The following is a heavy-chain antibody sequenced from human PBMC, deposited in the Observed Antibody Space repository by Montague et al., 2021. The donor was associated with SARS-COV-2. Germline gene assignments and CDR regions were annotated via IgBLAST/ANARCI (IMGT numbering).Heavy chain of an antibody. Sequence: PALVKPTQTLTLTRTFSGFSLSTSGMCVSWIRQPPGKALEWLARIDWDDDKYYSTSLKTRLTISKDTSKNQVVLTMTNMDPVDTATYYCARILVAAAGSPFDPWGQGTLVTVSS. J-gene: IGHJ5*02. V-gene: IGHV2-70*11. CDR2: IDWDDDK. CDR3: ARILVAAAGSPFDP. D-gene: IGHD6-13*01. CDR1: GFSLSTSGMC.